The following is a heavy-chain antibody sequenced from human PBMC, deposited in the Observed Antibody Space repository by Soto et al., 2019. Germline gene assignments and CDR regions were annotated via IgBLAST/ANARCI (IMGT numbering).Heavy chain of an antibody. D-gene: IGHD4-17*01. V-gene: IGHV3-33*01. CDR3: ARGMEEDYLFDY. J-gene: IGHJ4*02. CDR2: IWYDGSNK. Sequence: GGSLRLSCAASGFTFSRYGMHWVRQAPGKGLEWVAVIWYDGSNKYYADSVKGRFTISRDNSKNTLYLQMNSLRAEDTAVYYCARGMEEDYLFDYWGQGTLVTVSS. CDR1: GFTFSRYG.